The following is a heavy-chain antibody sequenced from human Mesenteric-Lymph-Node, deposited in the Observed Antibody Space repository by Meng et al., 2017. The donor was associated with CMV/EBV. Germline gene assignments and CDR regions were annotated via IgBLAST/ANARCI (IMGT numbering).Heavy chain of an antibody. Sequence: FTDYYIHWVRQAPGQWLEWMGWINPNSGDSDDTNYAQRFQGRVTMTRDTSITTAYMELSRLTSDDTAVYYCARDTYYYDSSGYASFDFWGQGTLVTVSS. CDR2: INPNSGDSDDT. CDR3: ARDTYYYDSSGYASFDF. CDR1: FTDYY. J-gene: IGHJ4*02. V-gene: IGHV1-2*02. D-gene: IGHD3-22*01.